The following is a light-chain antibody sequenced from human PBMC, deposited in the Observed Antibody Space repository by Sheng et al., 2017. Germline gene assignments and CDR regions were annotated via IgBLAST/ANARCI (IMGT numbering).Light chain of an antibody. CDR2: AAS. J-gene: IGKJ2*01. Sequence: DIQMTQSPSTLSASIGDRVTITCRASQSISSWLAWYQHRPGKAPKVLLYAASRLEIGVPPRFSGSGTGTDFTLTIGSLQPEDFATYYCHQYYGVPPYTFGQGTKVEI. CDR3: HQYYGVPPYT. V-gene: IGKV1-5*01. CDR1: QSISSW.